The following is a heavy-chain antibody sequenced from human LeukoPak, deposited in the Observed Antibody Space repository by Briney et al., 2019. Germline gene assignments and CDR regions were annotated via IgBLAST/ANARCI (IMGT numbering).Heavy chain of an antibody. V-gene: IGHV1-24*01. D-gene: IGHD3-10*01. J-gene: IGHJ4*02. CDR1: GYTLTELS. CDR3: ATYLIQLLWFGELFYY. Sequence: GASVKVSCKVSGYTLTELSMHWVRQAPGKGLEWMGGFDPEDGETIYAQKFQGRVTMTEDTSTDTAYMELSSLRSEDTAVYYCATYLIQLLWFGELFYYWGQGTLVTVSS. CDR2: FDPEDGET.